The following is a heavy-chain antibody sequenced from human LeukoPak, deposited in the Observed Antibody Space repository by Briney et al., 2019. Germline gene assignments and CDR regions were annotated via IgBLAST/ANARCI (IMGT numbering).Heavy chain of an antibody. CDR3: ARDTIFGVVITDY. CDR2: IIPILGIA. Sequence: SVKVSCKASGGTFSSYAISWVRQAPGQGLERMGRIIPILGIANYAQKFQGRVTITADKSTSTAYMELSSLRSEDTAVYYCARDTIFGVVITDYWGQGTLVTVSS. V-gene: IGHV1-69*04. D-gene: IGHD3-3*01. J-gene: IGHJ4*02. CDR1: GGTFSSYA.